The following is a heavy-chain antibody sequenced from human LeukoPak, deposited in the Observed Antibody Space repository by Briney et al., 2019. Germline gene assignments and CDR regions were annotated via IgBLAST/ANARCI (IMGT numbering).Heavy chain of an antibody. Sequence: SETLSLTCTVSGGSISSYYWSWIRQPPGKGLEWIGYIYYSGSTNYNPSLKSRVTISVDTSKNQFSLKLSSVTAADTAVYYCARGGRIAAAGTGYFDYWGQGTLVTVSS. CDR2: IYYSGST. V-gene: IGHV4-59*12. D-gene: IGHD6-13*01. J-gene: IGHJ4*02. CDR3: ARGGRIAAAGTGYFDY. CDR1: GGSISSYY.